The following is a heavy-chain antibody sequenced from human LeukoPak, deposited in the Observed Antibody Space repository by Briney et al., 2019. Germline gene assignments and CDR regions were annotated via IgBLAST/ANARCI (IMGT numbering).Heavy chain of an antibody. D-gene: IGHD5-12*01. CDR3: ARDGSFDY. J-gene: IGHJ4*02. CDR1: GYTFTDYY. V-gene: IGHV1-2*02. CDR2: ISANIGGT. Sequence: ASVKVSCKASGYTFTDYYIHWLRQAPGQGLEWMGWISANIGGTNYAQKFRGRVIMTKDTSISTAYMELSGLTSDDTAVYYCARDGSFDYWGQGTLVTVSS.